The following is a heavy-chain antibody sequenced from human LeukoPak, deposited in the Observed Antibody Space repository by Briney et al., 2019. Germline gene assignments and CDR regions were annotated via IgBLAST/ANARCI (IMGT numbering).Heavy chain of an antibody. CDR3: AKEQTSSGFFDY. D-gene: IGHD2-2*01. Sequence: GGSLRLSCAASGFTFTNYAMSWVRQAPGKGLEWVSAISGSGTRTYYADSVKGRFTISRDNSKNTLYLQMNRLRAEDRAVYYCAKEQTSSGFFDYWGQGTLVTVSS. V-gene: IGHV3-23*01. J-gene: IGHJ4*02. CDR1: GFTFTNYA. CDR2: ISGSGTRT.